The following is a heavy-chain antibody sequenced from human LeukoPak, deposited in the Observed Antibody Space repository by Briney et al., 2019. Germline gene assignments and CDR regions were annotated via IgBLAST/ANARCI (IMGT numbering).Heavy chain of an antibody. V-gene: IGHV1-69*04. Sequence: ASVKVSCKASGGTFSSYAISWVRQAPGQGLEWMGRIIPILGIANYAQKFQGRVTITADKSTSTAYMELSSLRSEDTAVYYCARGPVITFGGVIVEKDYYYGMDVWGQGTTVTVSS. CDR1: GGTFSSYA. CDR3: ARGPVITFGGVIVEKDYYYGMDV. D-gene: IGHD3-16*02. J-gene: IGHJ6*02. CDR2: IIPILGIA.